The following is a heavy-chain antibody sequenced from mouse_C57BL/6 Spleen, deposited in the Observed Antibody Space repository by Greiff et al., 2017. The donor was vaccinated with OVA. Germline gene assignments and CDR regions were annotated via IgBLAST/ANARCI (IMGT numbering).Heavy chain of an antibody. Sequence: QVTLKVSGPGILPSSQTLILTFSFSGFSLSTSGMGVSWIRQPSGKGLEWLAHIYWDDDKRYNPSLKSRLTITKDTSRNQVFLKITSVDTADTATYYCAQGNGNYGGAMDYWGQGTSVTVSS. CDR1: GFSLSTSGMG. V-gene: IGHV8-12*01. J-gene: IGHJ4*01. CDR2: IYWDDDK. CDR3: AQGNGNYGGAMDY. D-gene: IGHD2-1*01.